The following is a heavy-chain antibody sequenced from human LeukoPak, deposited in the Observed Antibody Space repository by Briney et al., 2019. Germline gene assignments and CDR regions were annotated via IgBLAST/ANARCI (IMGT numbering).Heavy chain of an antibody. CDR2: ISWNSASI. D-gene: IGHD6-19*01. CDR3: AKAGGYTNGWYDY. V-gene: IGHV3-9*01. Sequence: PGGSLRLSCAASEFTFDDYAMHWVRQAPGKGLEWVSGISWNSASIGYADSVKGRFTIPRDNAKNSLYLQMNSLRADDTALYYCAKAGGYTNGWYDYWGQGTLVTVSS. CDR1: EFTFDDYA. J-gene: IGHJ4*02.